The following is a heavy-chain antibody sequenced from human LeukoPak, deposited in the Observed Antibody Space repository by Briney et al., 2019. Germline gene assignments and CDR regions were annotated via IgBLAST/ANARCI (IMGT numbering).Heavy chain of an antibody. CDR3: ASQYSSSSDYYYYYMDV. CDR2: INPNSGGT. J-gene: IGHJ6*03. CDR1: GYTFTGYY. V-gene: IGHV1-2*02. D-gene: IGHD6-6*01. Sequence: ASVKVSCKASGYTFTGYYMHWVRQAPGQGLEWMGWINPNSGGTNYAQKFQGRVTMTRDTSISTAYMELSSLRSEDTAVYYCASQYSSSSDYYYYYMDVWGKGTTVTVSS.